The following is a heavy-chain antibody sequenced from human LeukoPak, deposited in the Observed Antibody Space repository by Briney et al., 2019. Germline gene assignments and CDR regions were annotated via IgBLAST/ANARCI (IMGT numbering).Heavy chain of an antibody. J-gene: IGHJ4*02. CDR1: GYALTELS. V-gene: IGHV7-4-1*02. Sequence: VASVKVSCKVSGYALTELSMHWVRQAPGQGLEWMGWINTNTGNPTYAQGFTGRFVFSLDTSVSTAYLQISSLKAEDTAVYYCAGTYSGSYSEGPFDYWGQGTLVTVSS. D-gene: IGHD1-26*01. CDR2: INTNTGNP. CDR3: AGTYSGSYSEGPFDY.